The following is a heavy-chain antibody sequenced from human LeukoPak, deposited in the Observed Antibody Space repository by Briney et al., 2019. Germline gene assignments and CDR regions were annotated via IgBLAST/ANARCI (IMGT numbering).Heavy chain of an antibody. Sequence: GGSLRLSCAASGFTFSSYAMHWVRQAPGKGLEWVANIKQDGSEKYYVDSVKGRFTISRDNAKNSLYLQMNSLRAEDTAVYYCARGPGTPNYYYYFMDVWGKGTTVTISS. V-gene: IGHV3-7*01. CDR1: GFTFSSYA. J-gene: IGHJ6*03. CDR2: IKQDGSEK. CDR3: ARGPGTPNYYYYFMDV. D-gene: IGHD1-1*01.